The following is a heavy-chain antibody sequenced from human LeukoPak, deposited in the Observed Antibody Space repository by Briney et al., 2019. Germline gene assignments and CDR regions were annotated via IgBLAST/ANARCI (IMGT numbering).Heavy chain of an antibody. CDR2: KSVSGHT. CDR3: VRVSRIDYGANPEGDV. J-gene: IGHJ6*04. CDR1: GGSITNYY. Sequence: PSETLSLTCTISGGSITNYYWNWIRQPAGKGLEWIGRKSVSGHTNYRSSLKSRVTMSVDTSKNQFSLRLTSVTTADTAVYYCVRVSRIDYGANPEGDVWGKGITVIVSS. V-gene: IGHV4-4*07. D-gene: IGHD4/OR15-4a*01.